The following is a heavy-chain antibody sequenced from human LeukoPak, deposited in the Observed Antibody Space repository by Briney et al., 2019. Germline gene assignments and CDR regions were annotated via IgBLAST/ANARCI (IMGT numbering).Heavy chain of an antibody. Sequence: GGSLRLSCAASGFTFSSYAMSWVRQAPGEGLEWVSAISGSGGSTYYADSVKGRFTISRDNSKNTLYPQMNSLRAEDTAVYYCARVGQGEWFFDLWGRGTLVTVSS. CDR3: ARVGQGEWFFDL. D-gene: IGHD1-26*01. CDR2: ISGSGGST. V-gene: IGHV3-23*01. J-gene: IGHJ2*01. CDR1: GFTFSSYA.